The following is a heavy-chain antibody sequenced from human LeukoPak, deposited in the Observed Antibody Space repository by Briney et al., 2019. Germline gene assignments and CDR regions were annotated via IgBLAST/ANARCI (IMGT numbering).Heavy chain of an antibody. Sequence: SETLSLTCTVSGGSIGSYYWSWIRQPPGKGLEWIGYIYYSGSTNYNPSLKSRVTISVDTSKNQFSLKLSSVTAADTAVYYCARAIYDYGDQGAFDIWGQGTMVTVSS. D-gene: IGHD4-17*01. J-gene: IGHJ3*02. CDR2: IYYSGST. V-gene: IGHV4-59*01. CDR1: GGSIGSYY. CDR3: ARAIYDYGDQGAFDI.